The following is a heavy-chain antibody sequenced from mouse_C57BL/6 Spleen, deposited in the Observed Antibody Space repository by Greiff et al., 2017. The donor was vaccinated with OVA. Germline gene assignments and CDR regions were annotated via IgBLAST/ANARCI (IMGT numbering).Heavy chain of an antibody. J-gene: IGHJ4*01. V-gene: IGHV5-6*02. CDR2: ISSGGSYT. CDR1: GFTFSSYG. D-gene: IGHD1-1*01. Sequence: EVMLVESGGDLVKPGGSLKLSCAASGFTFSSYGMSWVRQTPDKRLEWVATISSGGSYTYYPDSVKGRFTISRDNAKNTLYLQMSSLKSEDTAMYYCARDYDGSSFYAMDYWGQGTSVTVSS. CDR3: ARDYDGSSFYAMDY.